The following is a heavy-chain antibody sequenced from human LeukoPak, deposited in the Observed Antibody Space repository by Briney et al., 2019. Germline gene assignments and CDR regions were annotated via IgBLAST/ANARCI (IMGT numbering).Heavy chain of an antibody. Sequence: GGSLRLSCAASGFTFSSFAMTWVRQAPGKGLEWVSGISGNGASTYYADSVKGRFTISRDNSKNTLYLQMKSLSAEDTAVYYCAKGAYEYVWGSYCDSWGQGTLVTVSS. D-gene: IGHD3-16*01. CDR1: GFTFSSFA. CDR2: ISGNGAST. J-gene: IGHJ5*01. CDR3: AKGAYEYVWGSYCDS. V-gene: IGHV3-23*01.